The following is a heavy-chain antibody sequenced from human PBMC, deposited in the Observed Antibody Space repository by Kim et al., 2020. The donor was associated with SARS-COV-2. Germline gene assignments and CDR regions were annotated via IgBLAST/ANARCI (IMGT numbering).Heavy chain of an antibody. Sequence: GGSLRLSCAASGFTFSSYAMHWVRQAPGKGLEWVAVISYDGSNKYYADSVKGRFTISRDNSKNTLYLQMNRLRAEDTAVYYCARARGGSYVDAFDIWGQGTMVTVSS. CDR3: ARARGGSYVDAFDI. CDR2: ISYDGSNK. J-gene: IGHJ3*02. D-gene: IGHD1-26*01. V-gene: IGHV3-30-3*01. CDR1: GFTFSSYA.